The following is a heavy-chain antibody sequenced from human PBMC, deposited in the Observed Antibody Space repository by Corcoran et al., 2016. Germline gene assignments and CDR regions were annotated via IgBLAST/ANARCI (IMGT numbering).Heavy chain of an antibody. CDR2: IRSKAYGGTT. V-gene: IGHV3-49*03. CDR3: TRALERSGSSNDY. Sequence: EVQLVESGGGLVQPGRSLRLSCTASGFTFGDYAMSWFRQAPGKGLEWVGFIRSKAYGGTTEYAASVKGRFTISRDDSKSIAYLQMNSLITEDTAVYYCTRALERSGSSNDYWGQGTLVTVSS. CDR1: GFTFGDYA. D-gene: IGHD1-26*01. J-gene: IGHJ4*02.